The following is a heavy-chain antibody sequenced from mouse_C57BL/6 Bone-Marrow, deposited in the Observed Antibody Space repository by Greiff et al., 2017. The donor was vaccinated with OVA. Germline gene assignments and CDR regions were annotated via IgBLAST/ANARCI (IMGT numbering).Heavy chain of an antibody. CDR1: GFTFSDAW. V-gene: IGHV6-6*01. CDR3: TIYYGRDYAMDY. CDR2: IRNKANNHAT. J-gene: IGHJ4*01. Sequence: EVKLQESGGGLVQPGGSMKLSCAASGFTFSDAWMDWVRQSPEKGLEWVAEIRNKANNHATYYAESVKGRFTISRDDSKRSVYLQMNSLRAEDTGIYYCTIYYGRDYAMDYWGQGTSVTVSS. D-gene: IGHD1-1*01.